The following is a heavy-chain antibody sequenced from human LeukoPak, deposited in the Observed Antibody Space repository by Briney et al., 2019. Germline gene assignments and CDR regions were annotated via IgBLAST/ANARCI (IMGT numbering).Heavy chain of an antibody. Sequence: QTGRCLRLSRAASGVTFGKYAISWVRHAPGKWREWVSGVSGSGTTTYYADSVEGRFTISRDNGKTSPYLQLPSLRDDDTAIYYCARDFPDGDGFAIWGQGTLVTVSS. CDR3: ARDFPDGDGFAI. V-gene: IGHV3-23*01. J-gene: IGHJ3*02. D-gene: IGHD1-14*01. CDR1: GVTFGKYA. CDR2: VSGSGTTT.